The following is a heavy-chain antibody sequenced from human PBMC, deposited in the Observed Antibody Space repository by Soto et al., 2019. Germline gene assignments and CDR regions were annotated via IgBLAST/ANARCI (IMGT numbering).Heavy chain of an antibody. CDR2: IRSKANSYAT. CDR3: TRHADNRDY. Sequence: GSLRLSCAASGFTFSGSAMHWVRQASGKGLEWVGRIRSKANSYATAYAASVKGRFTISRDDSKNTAYLQMNSLKTEDTAVYYCTRHADNRDYWGQGTLVTVSS. V-gene: IGHV3-73*01. J-gene: IGHJ4*02. CDR1: GFTFSGSA.